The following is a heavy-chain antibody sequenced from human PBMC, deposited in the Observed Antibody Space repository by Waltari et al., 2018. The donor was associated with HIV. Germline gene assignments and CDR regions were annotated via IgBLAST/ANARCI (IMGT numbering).Heavy chain of an antibody. J-gene: IGHJ5*02. CDR2: INFNGAWT. CDR1: GFSFDDFG. Sequence: EVQLVESGGRVVRPGGSLRLSCAASGFSFDDFGMTWGRQVPGKGLEWVSTINFNGAWTGYADSVKGRFIISRDNSKNFVYLEMNNLSGEDTALYYCARGGAVASNWFDPWGQGTLVTVSS. CDR3: ARGGAVASNWFDP. D-gene: IGHD6-19*01. V-gene: IGHV3-20*04.